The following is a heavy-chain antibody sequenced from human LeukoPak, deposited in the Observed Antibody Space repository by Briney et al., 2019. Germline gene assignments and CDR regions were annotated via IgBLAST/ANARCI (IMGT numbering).Heavy chain of an antibody. CDR1: GGSISSYY. CDR3: ASRNVLRYFDWLFPHY. Sequence: SETLSLTCTVSGGSISSYYWSWIRQPAGKGLEWIGRIYTSGSTNYNPSLKSRVTMPVDTSKNQFSLKLSSVTAADTAVYYCASRNVLRYFDWLFPHYWGQGTLVTVSS. D-gene: IGHD3-9*01. V-gene: IGHV4-4*07. CDR2: IYTSGST. J-gene: IGHJ4*02.